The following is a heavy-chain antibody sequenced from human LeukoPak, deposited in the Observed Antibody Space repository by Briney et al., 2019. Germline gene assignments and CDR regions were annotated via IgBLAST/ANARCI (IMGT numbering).Heavy chain of an antibody. Sequence: PSETLSLTCAVYGGSFSGYYWSWIRQPPGKGLEWIGSIYYSGSTYYNPSLKSRVTISVDTSKNQFSLKLSSVTAADTAVYYCARGDGYTSDVWGKGTTVTVSS. J-gene: IGHJ6*04. D-gene: IGHD5-24*01. CDR3: ARGDGYTSDV. V-gene: IGHV4-34*01. CDR2: IYYSGST. CDR1: GGSFSGYY.